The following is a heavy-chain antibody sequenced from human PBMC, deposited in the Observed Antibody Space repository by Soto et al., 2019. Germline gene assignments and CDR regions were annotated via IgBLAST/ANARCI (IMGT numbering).Heavy chain of an antibody. V-gene: IGHV1-3*01. CDR1: GYTFTSYA. Sequence: ASVKVSCKASGYTFTSYAMHWVRQAPGQRLEWMGWINAGNGNTKYSQKLQGRVTMTRDTSTSTAYMELRSLRSDDTAVYYCASTWYGGYDYWGQGTLVTVSS. J-gene: IGHJ4*02. CDR2: INAGNGNT. CDR3: ASTWYGGYDY. D-gene: IGHD5-12*01.